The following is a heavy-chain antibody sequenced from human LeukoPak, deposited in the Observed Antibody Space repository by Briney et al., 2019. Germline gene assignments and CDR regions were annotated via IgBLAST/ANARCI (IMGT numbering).Heavy chain of an antibody. J-gene: IGHJ4*02. Sequence: GGSLRLSCAVSGFSFSSYGMHWVRQAPGKGLEWVTFIRYDGSKKYYADSVKGRFTISRDNSKNTLYLQMNSLRAEDTAVYYCAKVDTGGKWELPVTFDYWGQGTLVTVSS. CDR2: IRYDGSKK. V-gene: IGHV3-30*02. CDR1: GFSFSSYG. CDR3: AKVDTGGKWELPVTFDY. D-gene: IGHD1-26*01.